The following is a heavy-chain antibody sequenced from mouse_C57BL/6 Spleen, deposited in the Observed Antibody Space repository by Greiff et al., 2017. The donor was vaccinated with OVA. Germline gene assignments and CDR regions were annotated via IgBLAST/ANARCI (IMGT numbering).Heavy chain of an antibody. CDR1: GYTFTSYW. D-gene: IGHD4-1*02. J-gene: IGHJ2*01. CDR3: ASTGRYFDY. Sequence: QVQLKQSGAELVMPGASVKLSCKASGYTFTSYWMHWVKQRPGQGLEWIGEIDPSDSYTNYNQKFKGKSTLTVDKSSSTAYMQLSSLTSEDSAVYYCASTGRYFDYWGQGTTLTVSS. CDR2: IDPSDSYT. V-gene: IGHV1-69*01.